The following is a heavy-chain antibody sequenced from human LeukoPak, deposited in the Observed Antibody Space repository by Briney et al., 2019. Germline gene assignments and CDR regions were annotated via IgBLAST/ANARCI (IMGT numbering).Heavy chain of an antibody. CDR3: ARLSGWYPKVEFYYFDY. CDR1: GYTFTSYG. J-gene: IGHJ4*02. Sequence: ASVKVSCKASGYTFTSYGVSWVRQAPGQGLEWMGWISAYNGNTNYAQKLQGRVTMTTDTSTSTAYVELRSLRSDDTAVYYCARLSGWYPKVEFYYFDYWGQGTLVTVSS. CDR2: ISAYNGNT. D-gene: IGHD6-19*01. V-gene: IGHV1-18*01.